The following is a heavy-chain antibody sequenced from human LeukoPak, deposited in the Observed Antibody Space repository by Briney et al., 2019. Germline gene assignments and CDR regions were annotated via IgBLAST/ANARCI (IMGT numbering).Heavy chain of an antibody. V-gene: IGHV1-2*04. CDR3: ARGSGWIQLWTIPPYYFDY. Sequence: ASVKVSCKASGYTFTGYYMHWVRQAPGQGLEWMGWINPNSGGTNYAQKFQGWVTMTRDTSISTAYMELGRLSSDNTAVYYCARGSGWIQLWTIPPYYFDYWGQGTLVTVSS. CDR2: INPNSGGT. J-gene: IGHJ4*02. D-gene: IGHD5-18*01. CDR1: GYTFTGYY.